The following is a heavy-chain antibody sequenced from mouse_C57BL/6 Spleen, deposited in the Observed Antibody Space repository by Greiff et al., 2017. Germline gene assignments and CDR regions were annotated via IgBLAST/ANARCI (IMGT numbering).Heavy chain of an antibody. D-gene: IGHD2-12*01. Sequence: QVQLKESGAELVRPGASVKLSCKASGYTFTDYYINWVKQRPGQGLEWIARIYPGSGNTYYNEKFKGKATLTAEKSSSTAYMQLSSLTSEDSAVYFCARRAYYSHYYAMDYWGQGTSVTVSS. CDR3: ARRAYYSHYYAMDY. CDR2: IYPGSGNT. J-gene: IGHJ4*01. CDR1: GYTFTDYY. V-gene: IGHV1-76*01.